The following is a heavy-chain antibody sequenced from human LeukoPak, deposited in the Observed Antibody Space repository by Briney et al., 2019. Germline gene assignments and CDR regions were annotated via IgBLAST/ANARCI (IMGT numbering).Heavy chain of an antibody. V-gene: IGHV3-7*01. CDR3: AELGITMIGGV. D-gene: IGHD3-10*02. Sequence: GGSLRLSCAASGFTFSSYWMSWVRQAPGKGLEWVTNIKQDGSEKYYVDSVKGRFTISRDNAKNSLYLQMNSLRAEDTAVYYCAELGITMIGGVWGKGTTVTISS. CDR1: GFTFSSYW. CDR2: IKQDGSEK. J-gene: IGHJ6*04.